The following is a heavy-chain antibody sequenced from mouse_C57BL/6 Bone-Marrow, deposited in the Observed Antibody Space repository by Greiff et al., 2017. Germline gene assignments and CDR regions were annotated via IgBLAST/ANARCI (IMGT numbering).Heavy chain of an antibody. D-gene: IGHD2-14*01. Sequence: DVTVEESGGGLVQPGGSMKLSCAASGFTFRDAWMDWVRQSPEKGLEWVAEIRNKANNHATYYAVSVKGRFTISRDDSKSSVYLQMNSLRAKDTGIYDCTRVRRGGYFDYWGQGTTLTVSS. CDR1: GFTFRDAW. CDR3: TRVRRGGYFDY. V-gene: IGHV6-6*01. CDR2: IRNKANNHAT. J-gene: IGHJ2*01.